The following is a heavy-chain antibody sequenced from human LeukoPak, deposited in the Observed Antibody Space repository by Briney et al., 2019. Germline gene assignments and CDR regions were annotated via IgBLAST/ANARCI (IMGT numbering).Heavy chain of an antibody. CDR2: ISSSSSYI. V-gene: IGHV3-21*01. D-gene: IGHD3-22*01. J-gene: IGHJ4*02. CDR1: GFTFSSYS. Sequence: GGSLRLSCAASGFTFSSYSMNWVRQAPGKGLEWVSSISSSSSYIYYADSVKGRFTISRDNAKNSLYLQMNSLRAEDTAVYYCARVLHPYYDSSGYPSGYWGQGTLVTVSS. CDR3: ARVLHPYYDSSGYPSGY.